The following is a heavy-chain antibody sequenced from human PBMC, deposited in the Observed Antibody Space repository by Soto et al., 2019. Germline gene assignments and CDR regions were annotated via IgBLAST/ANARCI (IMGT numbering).Heavy chain of an antibody. CDR1: GYTFTSYG. J-gene: IGHJ4*02. CDR2: ISAYNGNT. Sequence: ASVKVSCKASGYTFTSYGISWVRQAPGQGLEWMGWISAYNGNTNYAQKLQGRVTMTTDTSTSTAYMELRSLRSDDTAVYYCARVTSPYGDYGVYDYWGQGTLVPVSS. V-gene: IGHV1-18*01. CDR3: ARVTSPYGDYGVYDY. D-gene: IGHD4-17*01.